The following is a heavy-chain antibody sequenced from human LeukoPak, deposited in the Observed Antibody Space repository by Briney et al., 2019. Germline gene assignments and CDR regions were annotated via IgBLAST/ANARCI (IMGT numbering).Heavy chain of an antibody. CDR1: GFTFSSYA. D-gene: IGHD2-8*01. V-gene: IGHV3-23*01. Sequence: PGGSLRLSCAASGFTFSSYAMSWVRQAPGKGLEWVSAISGSGGSTYYADSVKGRFTISRDNSKNSLYLQMNSLRAEDTAVYYCASIKYCSNGICYYHYYMDVWGKGTTVTVSS. CDR2: ISGSGGST. CDR3: ASIKYCSNGICYYHYYMDV. J-gene: IGHJ6*03.